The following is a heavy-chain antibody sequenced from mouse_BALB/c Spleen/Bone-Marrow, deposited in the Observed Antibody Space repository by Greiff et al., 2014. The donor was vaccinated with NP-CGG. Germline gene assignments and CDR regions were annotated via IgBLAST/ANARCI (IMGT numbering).Heavy chain of an antibody. CDR1: GYTFTSYF. J-gene: IGHJ1*01. V-gene: IGHV1S26*01. CDR2: INPCTGCT. D-gene: IGHD2-14*01. Sequence: QVQLQQSGAELVKPGASVKMSCKASGYTFTSYFMHWVKQRPGQGLEWIGYINPCTGCTEYNQKFKDKATLTADKSSSTAYMQLSSLTSEDSAVYYSARWGPIYGYDRIFDVWGAGTAVNVSS. CDR3: ARWGPIYGYDRIFDV.